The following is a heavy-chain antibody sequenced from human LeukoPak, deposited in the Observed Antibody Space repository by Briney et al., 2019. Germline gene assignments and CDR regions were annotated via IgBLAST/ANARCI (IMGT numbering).Heavy chain of an antibody. D-gene: IGHD1-1*01. CDR3: ARFKVGTNTTQKNAFDI. CDR2: ISFDATKE. Sequence: GGSLRLSCAASGFTFSNYAMHWVRQAPGKGLDWVAVISFDATKEYFGKSVKGRFTISRDNSKATLYLQMHRLRIEDTALYFCARFKVGTNTTQKNAFDIWGRGTVVAVSS. V-gene: IGHV3-30*01. J-gene: IGHJ3*02. CDR1: GFTFSNYA.